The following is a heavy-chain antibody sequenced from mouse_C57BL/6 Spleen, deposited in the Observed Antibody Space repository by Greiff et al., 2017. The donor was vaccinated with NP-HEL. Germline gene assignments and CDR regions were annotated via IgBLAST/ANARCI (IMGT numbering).Heavy chain of an antibody. CDR2: INPNNGGT. V-gene: IGHV1-18*01. CDR1: GYTFTDYN. D-gene: IGHD2-2*01. Sequence: VVEPGASVKIPCKASGYTFTDYNMDWVQQSHGKSLEWIGDINPNNGGTIYNQKFKGKATLTVDKSSSTAYMELRSLTSEDTAVYYCASSVGDGYDVWGQGTTLTVSS. J-gene: IGHJ2*01. CDR3: ASSVGDGYDV.